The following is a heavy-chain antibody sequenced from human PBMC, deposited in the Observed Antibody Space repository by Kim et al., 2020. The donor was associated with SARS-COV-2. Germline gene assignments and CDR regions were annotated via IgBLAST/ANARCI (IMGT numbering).Heavy chain of an antibody. Sequence: GGSPRLSCAASGFTFSSYAMSWVRQAPGKGLEWVSVIYSGGSSTYYADSVKGRFTISRDNSKNTLYLQMNSLRAEDTAVYYCAKRLELAGTGYGMDVWGQRTTVTVSS. CDR3: AKRLELAGTGYGMDV. V-gene: IGHV3-23*03. CDR2: IYSGGSST. J-gene: IGHJ6*02. D-gene: IGHD1-7*01. CDR1: GFTFSSYA.